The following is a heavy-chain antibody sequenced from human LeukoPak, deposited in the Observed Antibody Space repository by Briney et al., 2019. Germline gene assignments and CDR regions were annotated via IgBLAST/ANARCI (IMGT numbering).Heavy chain of an antibody. J-gene: IGHJ4*02. CDR3: AKDGGMAPRLADY. CDR1: GFTFTTYG. D-gene: IGHD6-6*01. V-gene: IGHV3-23*01. CDR2: ISGSGVST. Sequence: PGGSLRLSCAASGFTFTTYGMSWVRQAPGRGLEWVSTISGSGVSTYYADSVKGRFTISRDNSKNTLYLQMNSLRAEDTAIYYCAKDGGMAPRLADYWGQGTLVTVSS.